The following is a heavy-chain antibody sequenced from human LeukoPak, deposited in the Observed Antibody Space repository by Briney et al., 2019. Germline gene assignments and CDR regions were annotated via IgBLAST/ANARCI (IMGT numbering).Heavy chain of an antibody. V-gene: IGHV3-48*02. D-gene: IGHD6-19*01. J-gene: IGHJ3*02. CDR2: ISGSSGNI. CDR1: GFTLSSYS. CDR3: ARDLSGYNSGWHAFDI. Sequence: PGGSLRLSCAASGFTLSSYSMNWVCQAPGKGLEWVSYISGSSGNIQYADSVKGRFTISRDNAKNSLYLQLNSLRDEDTAVYYCARDLSGYNSGWHAFDIWGQGTLVTVSS.